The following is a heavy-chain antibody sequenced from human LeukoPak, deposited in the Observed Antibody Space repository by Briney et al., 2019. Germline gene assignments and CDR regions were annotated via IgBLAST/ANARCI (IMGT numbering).Heavy chain of an antibody. Sequence: PGGSLRLSCAASGFTFSSYAMSWVRQAPGKGLEWVSVIYSGGSTYYADSVKGRFTISRDNSKNTLYLQMNSLRAEDTAVYYCARRSLGFDPWGQGTLVTVSS. CDR3: ARRSLGFDP. D-gene: IGHD1-1*01. CDR2: IYSGGST. CDR1: GFTFSSYA. V-gene: IGHV3-66*04. J-gene: IGHJ5*02.